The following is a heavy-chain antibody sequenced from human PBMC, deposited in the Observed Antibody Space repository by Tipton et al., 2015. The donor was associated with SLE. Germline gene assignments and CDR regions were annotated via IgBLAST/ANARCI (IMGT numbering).Heavy chain of an antibody. V-gene: IGHV4-34*01. Sequence: TLSLTCCVYGGSFSGHTWTWIRQSPGQGLEWIGDVNQSGGTNYNPSLKSRVTISVDASNSQLSLKLFSVTAADTAVYYCARASRGRVSTPDNLLRPGARFDYWGQGTLTTVSS. J-gene: IGHJ4*02. CDR3: ARASRGRVSTPDNLLRPGARFDY. CDR2: VNQSGGT. D-gene: IGHD3-10*01. CDR1: GGSFSGHT.